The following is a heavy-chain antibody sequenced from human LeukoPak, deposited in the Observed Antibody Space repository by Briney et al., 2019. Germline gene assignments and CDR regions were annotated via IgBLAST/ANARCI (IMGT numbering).Heavy chain of an antibody. Sequence: NTGGSLRLSCAASGFTFSSYSMNWVRQAPGKGLEWVSSISSSSSYIYYADSVKGRFTISRDNSKNTLYLQMNSLRAEDTAVYYCARTPRYSYGQGHFDYWGQGTLVTVSS. J-gene: IGHJ4*02. V-gene: IGHV3-21*01. D-gene: IGHD5-18*01. CDR3: ARTPRYSYGQGHFDY. CDR1: GFTFSSYS. CDR2: ISSSSSYI.